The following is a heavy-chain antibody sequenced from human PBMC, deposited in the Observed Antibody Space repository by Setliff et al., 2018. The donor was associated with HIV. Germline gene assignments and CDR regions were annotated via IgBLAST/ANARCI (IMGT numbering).Heavy chain of an antibody. CDR2: FYYGGST. CDR1: GDSIGTYC. Sequence: TSETLSLTCSVSGDSIGTYCWNWIRQTPGKRLEWIGFFYYGGSTDYNPALKNRVAISVDTSRNRVSLKMTSVTAADTAVYYCARARLLGGFLSWGRGALVTVSS. D-gene: IGHD7-27*01. V-gene: IGHV4-59*01. CDR3: ARARLLGGFLS. J-gene: IGHJ5*02.